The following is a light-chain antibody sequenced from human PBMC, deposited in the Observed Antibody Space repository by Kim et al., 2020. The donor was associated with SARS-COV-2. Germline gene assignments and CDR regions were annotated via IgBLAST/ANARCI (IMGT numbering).Light chain of an antibody. CDR1: NIGSKS. V-gene: IGLV3-21*04. CDR2: YDS. Sequence: APGKTARITCGGNNIGSKSMHWYQQKPGQAPVLVIYYDSDQPSGIPERFSGSNSGNTATLTISRVEAGDEADYYCQVWDSSSDHVVFGGGTQLTVL. J-gene: IGLJ2*01. CDR3: QVWDSSSDHVV.